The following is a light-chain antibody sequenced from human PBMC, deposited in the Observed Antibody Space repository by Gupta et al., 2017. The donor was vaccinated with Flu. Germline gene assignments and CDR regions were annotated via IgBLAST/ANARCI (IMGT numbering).Light chain of an antibody. CDR2: RND. Sequence: QSVLTQPPSASGTPGQRVTISCSGSSSNIGNNPVNWYQQLPGTAPKLLISRNDQRPSGVPDRVSGSKSGTSASLAIXGXQSEDEXSYSCAAWDDSLNGVVFGGGTKLTVL. CDR3: AAWDDSLNGVV. CDR1: SSNIGNNP. J-gene: IGLJ3*02. V-gene: IGLV1-44*01.